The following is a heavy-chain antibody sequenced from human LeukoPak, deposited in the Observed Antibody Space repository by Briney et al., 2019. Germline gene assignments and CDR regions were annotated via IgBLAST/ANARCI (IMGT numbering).Heavy chain of an antibody. V-gene: IGHV4-59*01. CDR1: GASISSYY. J-gene: IGHJ5*02. CDR3: ARGNYYGEFDP. Sequence: PSETLSLTCTVSGASISSYYWNWIRQPPEKGLEWIGYIYYSGITNYNPSLKSRVTISIDTSRNQFSLKLRIVTAADTAVYYCARGNYYGEFDPWGQGTVVTVSS. D-gene: IGHD3-10*01. CDR2: IYYSGIT.